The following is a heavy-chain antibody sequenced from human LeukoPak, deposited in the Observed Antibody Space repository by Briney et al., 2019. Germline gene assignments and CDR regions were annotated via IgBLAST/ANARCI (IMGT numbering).Heavy chain of an antibody. CDR2: ISAYNGNT. CDR1: GYTFTSYG. J-gene: IGHJ5*02. Sequence: ASVKVSCRASGYTFTSYGISWVRQAPGQGLEWMGWISAYNGNTNYAQKLQGSVTMTTDTSTSTAYMQLRSLRSDDTAVYYCAREPAAQIASNWFDPWGQGTLVTVSS. CDR3: AREPAAQIASNWFDP. V-gene: IGHV1-18*01. D-gene: IGHD6-13*01.